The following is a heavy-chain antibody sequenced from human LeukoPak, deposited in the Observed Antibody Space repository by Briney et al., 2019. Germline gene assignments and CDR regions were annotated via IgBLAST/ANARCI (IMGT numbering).Heavy chain of an antibody. CDR2: IYSGGST. Sequence: GGSLRLSCAASGFTVSSNYMSWVRQAPGKGLEWVSVIYSGGSTYYADSVKGRFTISRDNSKNTLYLQMNSLRAEDTAVYYCARDSVGATNYFDYWGQGTLVTVSS. CDR1: GFTVSSNY. D-gene: IGHD1-26*01. CDR3: ARDSVGATNYFDY. V-gene: IGHV3-53*05. J-gene: IGHJ4*02.